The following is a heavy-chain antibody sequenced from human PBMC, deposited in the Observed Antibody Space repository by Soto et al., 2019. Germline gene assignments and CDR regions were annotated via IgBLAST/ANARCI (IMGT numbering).Heavy chain of an antibody. CDR1: GDTFTSQY. D-gene: IGHD1-1*01. Sequence: QVQLVQSGAEVKKPGASVKVSCKASGDTFTSQYIHWVRQAPGQGLEWMGIINPRGGSTNYAQDLPGRVSMTRDTATSPVCMELSSLRAEDTAVYYCAIVPSPWERLDYWGQGTLVTVSS. V-gene: IGHV1-46*03. CDR2: INPRGGST. CDR3: AIVPSPWERLDY. J-gene: IGHJ4*02.